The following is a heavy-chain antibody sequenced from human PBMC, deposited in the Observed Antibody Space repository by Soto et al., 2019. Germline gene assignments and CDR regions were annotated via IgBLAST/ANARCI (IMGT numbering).Heavy chain of an antibody. CDR2: ISYDGSNK. D-gene: IGHD3-22*01. CDR3: VKDYYDSSGYSSFDY. CDR1: GLTFSNHG. Sequence: QIQLVGSGGGVVQPGRSLRLSCAASGLTFSNHGMHWVRQAPGKGLDWVAVISYDGSNKYYADSVRGRFTISRDNSKNTLYLQMNSLRPEDTALYYCVKDYYDSSGYSSFDYWGQGTLVTVSS. V-gene: IGHV3-30*18. J-gene: IGHJ4*02.